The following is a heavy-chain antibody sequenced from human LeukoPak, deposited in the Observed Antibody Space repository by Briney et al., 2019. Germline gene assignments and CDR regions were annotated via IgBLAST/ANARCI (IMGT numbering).Heavy chain of an antibody. CDR1: GFTFSSYA. J-gene: IGHJ4*02. CDR3: ARVRGTYWDFDY. CDR2: ISGSGGST. V-gene: IGHV3-23*01. Sequence: GGSLRLSCAASGFTFSSYAMSWVRQAPGKGLEWVSAISGSGGSTYYADSVKGRFTISRDNAKNSLSLQMNSLRAEDTAVYYCARVRGTYWDFDYWGQGTLVTVSS. D-gene: IGHD1-26*01.